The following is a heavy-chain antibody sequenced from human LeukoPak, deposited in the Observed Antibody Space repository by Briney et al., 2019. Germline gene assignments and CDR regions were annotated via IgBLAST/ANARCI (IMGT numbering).Heavy chain of an antibody. D-gene: IGHD2-2*01. CDR2: IYPGDSDT. CDR1: GHSFTSHW. Sequence: GESLKISCKGSGHSFTSHWIGWVRQIPGKGLEWMGIIYPGDSDTIYSPSFQGQVTISADKSISTAYLQWSSLKASDTAMYYCASLNYCSSTSCYGGYFDYWGQGTLVTVSS. J-gene: IGHJ4*02. V-gene: IGHV5-51*01. CDR3: ASLNYCSSTSCYGGYFDY.